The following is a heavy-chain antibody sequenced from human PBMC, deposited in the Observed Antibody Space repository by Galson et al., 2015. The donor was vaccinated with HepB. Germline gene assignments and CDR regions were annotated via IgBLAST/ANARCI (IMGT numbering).Heavy chain of an antibody. D-gene: IGHD1-1*01. CDR3: ARRAWTPDQTFDI. CDR2: ISYDGSNK. Sequence: SLRLSCAASGFTFSSYAMHWVRQAPGKGLEWVAVISYDGSNKYYADSVKGRFTISRDNSKNTLYLQMNSLRAEDTAVYYCARRAWTPDQTFDIWDQGTMVTVSS. CDR1: GFTFSSYA. V-gene: IGHV3-30-3*01. J-gene: IGHJ3*02.